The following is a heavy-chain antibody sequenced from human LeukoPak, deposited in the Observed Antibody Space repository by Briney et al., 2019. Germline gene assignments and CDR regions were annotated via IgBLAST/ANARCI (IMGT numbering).Heavy chain of an antibody. CDR1: GFTFSSYS. V-gene: IGHV3-21*01. D-gene: IGHD2-2*02. J-gene: IGHJ4*02. CDR3: ARDSSIVVVPAAISGYFDY. Sequence: GGSLRLSCAASGFTFSSYSMNWVRQAPGKGLEWVSSISSSSSYIYYADSVKGRFTISRDNAKNSLYLQMNSLRAEDTAVYYCARDSSIVVVPAAISGYFDYWGQGTLVTVSS. CDR2: ISSSSSYI.